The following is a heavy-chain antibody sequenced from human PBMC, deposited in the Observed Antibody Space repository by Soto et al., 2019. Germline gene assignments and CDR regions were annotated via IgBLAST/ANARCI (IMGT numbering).Heavy chain of an antibody. D-gene: IGHD6-19*01. CDR2: VAYNVST. V-gene: IGHV4-39*01. J-gene: IGHJ4*02. CDR1: GGSINNRSYF. Sequence: QLQLQESGPGLVKPSETLFLTCTVSGGSINNRSYFWGWIRQPPGKGLEWIGSVAYNVSTYYNPSPNSRLTTCVETSNNQFFLKLSSVTAADTAVYYCARQAVDEGYSSGWYFASWGQGTLVTVSS. CDR3: ARQAVDEGYSSGWYFAS.